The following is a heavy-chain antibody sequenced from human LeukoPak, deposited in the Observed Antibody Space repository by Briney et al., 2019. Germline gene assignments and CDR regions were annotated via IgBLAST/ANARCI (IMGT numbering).Heavy chain of an antibody. Sequence: GGSLRLSCAASGFTFSSYAMSWVRQAPGKGLEWVSAISGSGGSTYYADSVKGRFTISRDNSKNTLYLQMNSLRAEDTAVYYCALRGVVVPAAPAWGQGTLVTVSS. V-gene: IGHV3-23*01. CDR2: ISGSGGST. J-gene: IGHJ5*02. D-gene: IGHD2-2*01. CDR1: GFTFSSYA. CDR3: ALRGVVVPAAPA.